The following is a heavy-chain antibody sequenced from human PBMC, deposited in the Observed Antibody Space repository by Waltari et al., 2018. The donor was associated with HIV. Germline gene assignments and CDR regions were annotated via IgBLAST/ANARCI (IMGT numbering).Heavy chain of an antibody. D-gene: IGHD3-10*01. Sequence: QVQLQQWGAGLLKPSETLSLTCAVYGGPFSGSSWSWIRQPPGKGLEWIGEINHSGSTNYNPSHKSRVTISVDTSKNQFSLKLSSVTAADTAVYYCARGVRERGFNWFDPWGQGTLVTVSS. J-gene: IGHJ5*02. CDR1: GGPFSGSS. CDR2: INHSGST. CDR3: ARGVRERGFNWFDP. V-gene: IGHV4-34*01.